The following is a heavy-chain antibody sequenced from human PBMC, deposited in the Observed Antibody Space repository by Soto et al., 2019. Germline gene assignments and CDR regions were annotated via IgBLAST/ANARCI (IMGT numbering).Heavy chain of an antibody. CDR1: GGSFSGYY. CDR2: INHSGST. J-gene: IGHJ3*02. V-gene: IGHV4-34*01. Sequence: SETLSLTCAVYGGSFSGYYWSWIRQPPGKGLEWIGEINHSGSTNYNPSLKSRVTISVDTSKNQFSLKLSSVTAADTAVYYCARVEVVATIRAFDIWGQGTMVTVSS. D-gene: IGHD5-12*01. CDR3: ARVEVVATIRAFDI.